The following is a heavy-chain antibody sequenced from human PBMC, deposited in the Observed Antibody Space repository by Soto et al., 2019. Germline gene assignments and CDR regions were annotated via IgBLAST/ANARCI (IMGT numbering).Heavy chain of an antibody. Sequence: ASVKVSCKASGGTFSSYAISWVRQAPGQGLEWMGGIIPIFGTANYAQKFQGRVTITADESTSTAYMELSSLRSEDTAVYYCARSVKAALLNWFDPWGQGTLVTVSS. CDR2: IIPIFGTA. V-gene: IGHV1-69*13. D-gene: IGHD6-6*01. CDR3: ARSVKAALLNWFDP. J-gene: IGHJ5*02. CDR1: GGTFSSYA.